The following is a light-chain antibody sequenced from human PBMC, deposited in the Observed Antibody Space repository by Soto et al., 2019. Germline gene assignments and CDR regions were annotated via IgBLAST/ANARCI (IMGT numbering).Light chain of an antibody. V-gene: IGLV2-14*01. CDR2: DVS. CDR3: SSYTNSSTHVV. CDR1: SSDVGSYNY. Sequence: SALTQPASVSGSPGQSITISCTGTSSDVGSYNYVSWYPQYPGKAPKLMIYDVSNRPSGVSYRFSGSKSGNTASLTISGLQAEDEADYYCSSYTNSSTHVVFGGGTKRTVL. J-gene: IGLJ2*01.